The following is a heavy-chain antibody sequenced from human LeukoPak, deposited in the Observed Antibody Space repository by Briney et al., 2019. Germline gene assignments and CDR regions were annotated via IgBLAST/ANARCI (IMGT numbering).Heavy chain of an antibody. D-gene: IGHD2-21*02. J-gene: IGHJ3*02. V-gene: IGHV4-38-2*02. Sequence: PSETLSLTCTVSGNSISSGYYWGWIRQPPGKGLEWIGEINHSGSTNYNPSLKSRVTISLDTSGNQFSLKLSSVTAADTAVYYCASGYCGGACQLGGVDMWGQGTMVTVSS. CDR2: INHSGST. CDR3: ASGYCGGACQLGGVDM. CDR1: GNSISSGYY.